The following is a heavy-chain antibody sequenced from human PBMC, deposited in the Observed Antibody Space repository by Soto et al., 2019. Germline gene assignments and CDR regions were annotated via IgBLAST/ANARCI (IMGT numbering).Heavy chain of an antibody. D-gene: IGHD3-16*01. V-gene: IGHV3-7*01. J-gene: IGHJ3*02. CDR1: GFTFSRYW. CDR2: IKQDGTEK. CDR3: ARGDTHMITGMDSFDI. Sequence: LRLSCAASGFTFSRYWMNWVRQAPGKGLEWVANIKQDGTEKNYVDSVKGRFTISRDNARKSLYLQMDSLRAEDTAVYFCARGDTHMITGMDSFDIWGQGTMVTVSS.